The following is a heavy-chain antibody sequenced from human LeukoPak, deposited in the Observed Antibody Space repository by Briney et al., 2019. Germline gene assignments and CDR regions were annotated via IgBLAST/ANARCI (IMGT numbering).Heavy chain of an antibody. CDR2: ISGSDGTT. Sequence: GGSLRLSCAASGFTFSAYAMAWVRQAPGKGLEWVSTISGSDGTTYSADSVKGRFTVSRDNSKNILYLQVNSLRAGDTAVYYCAKDYYYDSSGYYYGDAFDIWGQGTMVTVSS. D-gene: IGHD3-22*01. V-gene: IGHV3-23*01. J-gene: IGHJ3*02. CDR3: AKDYYYDSSGYYYGDAFDI. CDR1: GFTFSAYA.